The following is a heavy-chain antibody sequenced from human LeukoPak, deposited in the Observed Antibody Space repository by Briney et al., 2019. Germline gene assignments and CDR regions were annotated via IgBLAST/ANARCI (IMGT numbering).Heavy chain of an antibody. V-gene: IGHV1-2*02. J-gene: IGHJ5*02. Sequence: ASVTVSCKASGYTFTGYYMHWVRQAPGQGLEWMGWINPNSGGTNYAQKLQDRVTMTTDTATNTAYMELRSLRSDDTAVYHCARFCSGGGCYHNWFDPWGQGTLVTVSS. CDR1: GYTFTGYY. CDR3: ARFCSGGGCYHNWFDP. D-gene: IGHD2-15*01. CDR2: INPNSGGT.